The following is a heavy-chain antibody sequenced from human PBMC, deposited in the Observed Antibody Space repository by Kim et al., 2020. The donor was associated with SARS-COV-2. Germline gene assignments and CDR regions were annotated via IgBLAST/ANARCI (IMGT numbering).Heavy chain of an antibody. CDR1: GFTFSSYA. D-gene: IGHD3-10*01. Sequence: GGSLRLSCAASGFTFSSYAMSWVRQAPGKGLEWVSVIYSGGSSTYYADSVKGRFTISRDNSKNTLYLQMNSLRAEDTAVYYCSKSTPGNRYYYGSGSNINWFDHWGQGTLVTVSS. V-gene: IGHV3-23*03. CDR2: IYSGGSST. J-gene: IGHJ5*02. CDR3: SKSTPGNRYYYGSGSNINWFDH.